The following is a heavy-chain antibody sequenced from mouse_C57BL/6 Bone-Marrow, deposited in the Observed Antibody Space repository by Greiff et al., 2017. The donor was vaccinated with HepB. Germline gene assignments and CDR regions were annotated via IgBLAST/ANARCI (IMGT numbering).Heavy chain of an antibody. Sequence: VHLVESGPGLVQPSQCLSITCTVSGFSLTSYGVHWVRQSPGKGLEWLGVIWSGGSTDYNSAFISRLSISKDNSKSQVFFKMNSLQADDTAIYYCARVRWLLPYWYVDVWGTGTTVTVSS. V-gene: IGHV2-2*01. CDR2: IWSGGST. J-gene: IGHJ1*03. CDR1: GFSLTSYG. CDR3: ARVRWLLPYWYVDV. D-gene: IGHD2-3*01.